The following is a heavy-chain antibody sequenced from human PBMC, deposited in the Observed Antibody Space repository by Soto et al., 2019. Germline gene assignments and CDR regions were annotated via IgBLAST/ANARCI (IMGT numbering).Heavy chain of an antibody. D-gene: IGHD3-10*01. Sequence: SETLSLTCTVSGGSISSGGYYWSWIRQHPGKGLEWIGYIYYSGSTYYNPSLKSRVTISVDTSKNQFSLKLSSVTAADTAVYYCARGDSSAEGSGWFDPWGQGTLVTGSS. CDR1: GGSISSGGYY. CDR3: ARGDSSAEGSGWFDP. J-gene: IGHJ5*02. CDR2: IYYSGST. V-gene: IGHV4-31*03.